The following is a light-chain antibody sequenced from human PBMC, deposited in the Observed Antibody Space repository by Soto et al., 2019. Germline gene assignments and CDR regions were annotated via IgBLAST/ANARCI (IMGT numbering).Light chain of an antibody. CDR2: DAS. V-gene: IGKV3-11*01. J-gene: IGKJ4*01. CDR3: QQRTSWPLLT. Sequence: DIVLTQSPATLSLSPGERASLSCRASQSVSNSLAWYQQKPGQPPRLLIYDASTRATGIPARFSGSGSGTDFTLTISSLEPEDVAVYYCQQRTSWPLLTFGRGTKVEIK. CDR1: QSVSNS.